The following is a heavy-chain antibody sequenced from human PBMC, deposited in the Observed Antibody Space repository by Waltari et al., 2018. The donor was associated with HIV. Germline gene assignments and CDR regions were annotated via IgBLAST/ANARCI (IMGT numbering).Heavy chain of an antibody. J-gene: IGHJ4*02. Sequence: QITLKESGPTLVKPTQTLTLTCALSGFSISTYGVGVGWLRQPPGKALEWLAFAYWDDDNRYSPSLKTRLSATKDTSRNQVVLTMTNMDPADTGTYYCARRLGTSRDWNSGGFDYWGQGILVSVSS. CDR3: ARRLGTSRDWNSGGFDY. CDR1: GFSISTYGVG. D-gene: IGHD1-26*01. V-gene: IGHV2-5*02. CDR2: AYWDDDN.